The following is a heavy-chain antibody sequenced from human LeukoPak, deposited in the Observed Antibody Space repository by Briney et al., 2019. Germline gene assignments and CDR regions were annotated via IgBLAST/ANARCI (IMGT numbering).Heavy chain of an antibody. CDR2: IYAGGGT. CDR1: GFTVSSNY. Sequence: PGGSLRLSCAASGFTVSSNYMSWVRQTPGKGLEWVSVIYAGGGTLYADSVKGRFTISRDNSRNTLYLQMNSLRAEDSAVYYCASEAPLWRSGTPREAFDIWGQGTMVIVSS. V-gene: IGHV3-53*01. J-gene: IGHJ3*02. D-gene: IGHD3-3*01. CDR3: ASEAPLWRSGTPREAFDI.